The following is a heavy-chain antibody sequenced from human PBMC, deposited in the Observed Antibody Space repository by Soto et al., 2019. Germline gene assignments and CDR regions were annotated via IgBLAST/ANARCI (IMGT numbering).Heavy chain of an antibody. J-gene: IGHJ6*02. V-gene: IGHV1-58*01. D-gene: IGHD3-16*01. CDR1: GFAFSNSA. CDR3: ARDLVSGLRIYYYYGMDV. Sequence: SVKVSCKTSGFAFSNSAVQWARQARGQRLEWMGWIVVGSGSTNYEQRFQERVTITRDMSTTTVHMELSSLKSEDTAVYYCARDLVSGLRIYYYYGMDVWGQGTTVTVSS. CDR2: IVVGSGST.